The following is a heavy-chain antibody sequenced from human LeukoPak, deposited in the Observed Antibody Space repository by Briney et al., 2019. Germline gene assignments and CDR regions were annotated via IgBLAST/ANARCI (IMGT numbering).Heavy chain of an antibody. Sequence: SVKVSCKASGGTFSSYTISWLRQAPGQGLEWMGRIIPILGIANYAQKFQGRVTITADKSTSTAYMELSSLRSEDTAVYYCAHHLLEGCSDPWGQGTLVTVSS. D-gene: IGHD2-2*01. CDR2: IIPILGIA. CDR3: AHHLLEGCSDP. J-gene: IGHJ5*02. CDR1: GGTFSSYT. V-gene: IGHV1-69*02.